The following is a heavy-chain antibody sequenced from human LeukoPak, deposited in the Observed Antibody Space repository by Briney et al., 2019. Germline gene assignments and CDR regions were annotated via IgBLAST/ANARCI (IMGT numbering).Heavy chain of an antibody. CDR2: INPNSGGT. CDR1: GYTFTGYY. D-gene: IGHD2-15*01. Sequence: ASVKVSCKASGYTFTGYYMYWVRRAPGQGLEWMGWINPNSGGTNYAQKFQGRATMTRDTSISTAYMELSRLRSDDTAVYYCARWWREILFNWFDPWGQGTLVTVSS. J-gene: IGHJ5*02. V-gene: IGHV1-2*02. CDR3: ARWWREILFNWFDP.